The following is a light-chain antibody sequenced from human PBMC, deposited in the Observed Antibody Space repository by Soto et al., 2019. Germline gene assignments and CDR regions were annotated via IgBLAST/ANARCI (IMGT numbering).Light chain of an antibody. Sequence: DTVMTQSPATLSVSPGERATLSCRASQSVNSNLAWYQQKSGQAPRLLIYGASTRATGSPVRFSGSGSGTEFTLTISSLQSEDSAVYYCQQYTYWPWTLGQGTKVEIK. CDR3: QQYTYWPWT. V-gene: IGKV3-15*01. CDR2: GAS. J-gene: IGKJ1*01. CDR1: QSVNSN.